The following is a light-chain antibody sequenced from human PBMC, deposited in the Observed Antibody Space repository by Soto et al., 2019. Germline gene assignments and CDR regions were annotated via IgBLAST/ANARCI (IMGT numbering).Light chain of an antibody. CDR3: QQYLTSSPT. V-gene: IGKV1-5*01. CDR2: GAS. Sequence: DIQMTQSPSTLSASVGDRVTITCRASQSISSWLAWYQQTPRKAPRRLIYGASNLEGGVPSRFSGSGYGTEFTLTISSLQPDDFATYFCQQYLTSSPTLGQGTKLEIK. J-gene: IGKJ2*01. CDR1: QSISSW.